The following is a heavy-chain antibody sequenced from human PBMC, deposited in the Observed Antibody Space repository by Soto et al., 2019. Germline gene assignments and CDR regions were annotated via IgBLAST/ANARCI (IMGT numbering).Heavy chain of an antibody. D-gene: IGHD2-2*03. CDR3: ARVDPYGAVYYYYGMDV. CDR2: IYYSGST. Sequence: SETLSLTCSVSGGSISSSSYYWGWIRQPPRKGLEWIGSIYYSGSTYYNPSLKSRVTISVDTSKNQFSLKLSSVTAADTAVYYCARVDPYGAVYYYYGMDVWGQGTTVTVSS. CDR1: GGSISSSSYY. J-gene: IGHJ6*02. V-gene: IGHV4-39*07.